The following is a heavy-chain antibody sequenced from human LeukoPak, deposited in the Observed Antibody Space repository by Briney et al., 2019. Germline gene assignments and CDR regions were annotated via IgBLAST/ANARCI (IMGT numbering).Heavy chain of an antibody. Sequence: ASVKVSCKASGYTFTGYYMHWVRQAPGQGLEWMGWINPNSGGTNYAQKFQGRVTMTRDTSISTAYLQWSSLKASDTAMYYCARQGGYDSSGYSDSWGQGTLVTVSS. CDR3: ARQGGYDSSGYSDS. V-gene: IGHV1-2*02. J-gene: IGHJ4*02. CDR2: INPNSGGT. D-gene: IGHD3-22*01. CDR1: GYTFTGYY.